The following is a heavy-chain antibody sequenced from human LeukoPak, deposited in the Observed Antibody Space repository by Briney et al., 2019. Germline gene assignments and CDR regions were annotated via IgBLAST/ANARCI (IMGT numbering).Heavy chain of an antibody. J-gene: IGHJ5*02. Sequence: ASVKVSCKASGYTFTSYGISWVRQAPGQGREWMGWISAYNGNTNYAQKLQGRVTMTTDTSTSTAYMELRSLRSDDTAVYYCARDLLRANIWQQLVRGNWFDPWGQGTLVTVSS. CDR2: ISAYNGNT. CDR1: GYTFTSYG. V-gene: IGHV1-18*01. D-gene: IGHD6-13*01. CDR3: ARDLLRANIWQQLVRGNWFDP.